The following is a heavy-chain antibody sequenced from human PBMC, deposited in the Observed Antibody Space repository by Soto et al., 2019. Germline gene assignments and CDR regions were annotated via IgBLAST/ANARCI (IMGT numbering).Heavy chain of an antibody. V-gene: IGHV4-34*01. CDR2: INHSGST. CDR1: GGSFSGYY. J-gene: IGHJ4*02. Sequence: QVQLQQWGAGLLKPSETLSLTCAVYGGSFSGYYWSWIRQPPGKGLEWIGEINHSGSTNYNPSLKSRVTISVDTSKNQFSLKLSSVTAADTAVYYCARGRGRGMVRGVIPFDYWGQGPLVTVSS. CDR3: ARGRGRGMVRGVIPFDY. D-gene: IGHD3-10*01.